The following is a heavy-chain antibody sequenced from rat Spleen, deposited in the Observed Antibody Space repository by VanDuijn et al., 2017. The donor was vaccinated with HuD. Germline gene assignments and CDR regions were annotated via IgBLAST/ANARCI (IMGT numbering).Heavy chain of an antibody. V-gene: IGHV5-29*01. CDR2: ISYGYSSGHSST. D-gene: IGHD1-9*01. CDR3: ARRHYGYTDYFDY. J-gene: IGHJ2*01. Sequence: EVQLVESDGGLVQPGRSLKLSCAASGFTFSDYGMAWVRQAPTKGREWVATISYGYSSGHSSTYSRDSVKGRFTISTDNAKSTLSLQMDSLRSEDTATYYCARRHYGYTDYFDYWGQGVMVTVSS. CDR1: GFTFSDYG.